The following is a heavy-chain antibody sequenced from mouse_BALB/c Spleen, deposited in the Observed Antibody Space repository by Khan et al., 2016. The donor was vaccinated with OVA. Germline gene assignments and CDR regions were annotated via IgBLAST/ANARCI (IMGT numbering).Heavy chain of an antibody. CDR1: GFTFTDYY. CDR3: SRDQVGSYFDY. D-gene: IGHD4-1*02. J-gene: IGHJ2*01. Sequence: EVELVESGGGLVQPGGSLRLSCATSGFTFTDYYMTWVRQPPGGPIEWLGFIANKADGYRTEYSASVKGRFTFSRDSSQNILYLQMTNLRAEDSATYYCSRDQVGSYFDYWGQGTTLTVSS. V-gene: IGHV7-3*02. CDR2: IANKADGYRT.